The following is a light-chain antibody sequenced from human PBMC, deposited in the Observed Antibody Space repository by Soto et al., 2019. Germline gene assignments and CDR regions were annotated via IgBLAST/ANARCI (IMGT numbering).Light chain of an antibody. CDR2: DAS. V-gene: IGKV1-5*01. Sequence: DIHLTQSPSTLSGSVGDRVTMTCRASQSISIWLAWYRQRPGKAPEVLVWDASSLQRGVPSRFSGSGSGTEFTLTISRLEPEDFAVYSCHQYGRSPRTFGQGTRLEIK. J-gene: IGKJ5*01. CDR3: HQYGRSPRT. CDR1: QSISIW.